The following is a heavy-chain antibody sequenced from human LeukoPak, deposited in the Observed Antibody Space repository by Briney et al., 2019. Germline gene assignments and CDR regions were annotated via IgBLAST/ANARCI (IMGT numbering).Heavy chain of an antibody. D-gene: IGHD3-3*01. CDR3: ARVISLSGYPDY. V-gene: IGHV4-59*01. CDR1: GVSISSYY. Sequence: SETLSLTCTVSGVSISSYYWSWIRQPPGKGLEWIGYIYYSGSTNYNPSLKSRVTISVDTSKNQFSLKLGSVTAADTAVYYCARVISLSGYPDYWGQGTLVTVSS. CDR2: IYYSGST. J-gene: IGHJ4*02.